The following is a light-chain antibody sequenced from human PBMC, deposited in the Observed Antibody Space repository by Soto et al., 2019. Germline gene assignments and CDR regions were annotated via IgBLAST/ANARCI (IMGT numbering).Light chain of an antibody. CDR1: QSVSSN. J-gene: IGKJ2*01. CDR2: GAS. Sequence: EIVMTQSPATLSVSPGERATLSCRASQSVSSNLAWYQQKPGQAPRLLIYGASTRANGIPARFSGSGSGTEFPLTISSLQSEDFAVYFCQQYNNWPPLFGQGTKLEIK. V-gene: IGKV3-15*01. CDR3: QQYNNWPPL.